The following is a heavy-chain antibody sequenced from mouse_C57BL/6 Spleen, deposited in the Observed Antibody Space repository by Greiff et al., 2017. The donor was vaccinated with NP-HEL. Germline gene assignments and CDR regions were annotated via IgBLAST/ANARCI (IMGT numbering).Heavy chain of an antibody. Sequence: ESGPGLVKPSQSLSLTCSVTGYSITSGYYWNWIRQFPGNKLEWMGYISYDGSNNYNPSLKNRISITRDTSKNQFFLKLNSVTTEDTATYYCAREYYYYGSSYWFAYWGQGTLVTVSA. CDR1: GYSITSGYY. CDR2: ISYDGSN. V-gene: IGHV3-6*01. J-gene: IGHJ3*01. CDR3: AREYYYYGSSYWFAY. D-gene: IGHD1-1*01.